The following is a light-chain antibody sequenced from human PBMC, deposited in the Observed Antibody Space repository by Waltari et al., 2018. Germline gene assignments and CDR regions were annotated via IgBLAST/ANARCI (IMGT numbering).Light chain of an antibody. CDR3: QQCNNWPPG. CDR2: GAS. CDR1: QSVSSN. J-gene: IGKJ1*01. Sequence: EIVMTQSPATLSVSPGERATLSCRASQSVSSNLAWFQQKPGQAPSLLLYGASTRATGIPARFSGSGSGTEFTLTISSLQSEDFAVYYCQQCNNWPPGFGQGTKVEIK. V-gene: IGKV3-15*01.